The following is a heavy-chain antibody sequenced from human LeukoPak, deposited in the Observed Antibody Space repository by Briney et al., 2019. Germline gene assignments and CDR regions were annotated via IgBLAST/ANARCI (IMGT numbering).Heavy chain of an antibody. V-gene: IGHV4-31*03. Sequence: SETLSLTCTVSGDSISRDDYYWSWIRQHPGRGLEWIGYLFYTGSTYYNPSLKSRVTISVDTSKNHFSLRLSSVTAADTAVYYCAREGSGYDWSGYYYYGMDVWGQGTTVTVSS. CDR3: AREGSGYDWSGYYYYGMDV. J-gene: IGHJ6*02. D-gene: IGHD5-12*01. CDR1: GDSISRDDYY. CDR2: LFYTGST.